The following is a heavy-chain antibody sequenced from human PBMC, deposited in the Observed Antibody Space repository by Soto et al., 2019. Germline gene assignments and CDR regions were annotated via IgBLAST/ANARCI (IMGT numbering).Heavy chain of an antibody. CDR3: ARGPIAVAVSRCFNY. Sequence: SVKVSCKASGGTFSSYAIIWVRQAPGQGLEWMGGIIPIFGTANYAQKFQGRVTITADESTSTAYMELSSLRSEDTAVYYCARGPIAVAVSRCFNYWGQGTLVTVSS. CDR2: IIPIFGTA. CDR1: GGTFSSYA. J-gene: IGHJ4*02. V-gene: IGHV1-69*13. D-gene: IGHD6-19*01.